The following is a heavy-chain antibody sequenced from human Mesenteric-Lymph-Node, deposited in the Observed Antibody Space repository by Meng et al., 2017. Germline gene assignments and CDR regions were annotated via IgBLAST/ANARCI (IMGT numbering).Heavy chain of an antibody. CDR3: ARRESITKNGSGSYIAFDI. V-gene: IGHV1-18*01. D-gene: IGHD3-10*01. CDR2: ISAYNGNT. J-gene: IGHJ3*02. Sequence: ASVKVSCKASGYTFTSYGISWVRQAPGQGLEWMGWISAYNGNTNYAQKLQGRVTMTTDTSTSTAYMELRSLRSDDTAVYYCARRESITKNGSGSYIAFDIWGQGTMVTVSS. CDR1: GYTFTSYG.